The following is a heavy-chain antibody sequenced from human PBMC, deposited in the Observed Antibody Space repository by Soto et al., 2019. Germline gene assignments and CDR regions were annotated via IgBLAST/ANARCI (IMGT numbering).Heavy chain of an antibody. V-gene: IGHV2-5*02. Sequence: QITLRESGPTLVRPTQTLTLTCTFSGFSLNTAEVSVSWIRQPPGKAPEWLALIYWDDDKRYKQSLKNRVTITKDPSKNQVVLTMSNMSPVDTAIYYCAQGRAEWAYFDYWGQGTTVTVSS. CDR2: IYWDDDK. CDR3: AQGRAEWAYFDY. CDR1: GFSLNTAEVS. J-gene: IGHJ4*02. D-gene: IGHD1-26*01.